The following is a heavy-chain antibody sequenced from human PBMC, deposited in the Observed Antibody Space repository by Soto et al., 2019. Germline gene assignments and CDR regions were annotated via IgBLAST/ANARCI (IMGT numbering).Heavy chain of an antibody. CDR2: ISGSGGST. CDR3: AKDRRYGSGSYLDY. CDR1: GFTFSSYA. D-gene: IGHD3-10*01. Sequence: EVQLLESGGGLVQPGGSLRLSCAASGFTFSSYAMSWVRQAPGKGLEWVSAISGSGGSTYYADSVKGRFTISRDNSKNTLYLQMNRMRAEDTAVYYCAKDRRYGSGSYLDYWGQGTLVTVSS. V-gene: IGHV3-23*01. J-gene: IGHJ4*02.